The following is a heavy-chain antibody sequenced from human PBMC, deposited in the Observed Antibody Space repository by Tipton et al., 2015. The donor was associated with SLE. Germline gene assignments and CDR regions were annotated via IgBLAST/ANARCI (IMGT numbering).Heavy chain of an antibody. CDR2: ISSSGSTR. Sequence: SLRLSCAASGFTFSDYYMSWIRQAPGKGLEWVSYISSSGSTRYYADSVKGRFTISRDNAKNSLYLQMNSLRAEDTAVYYCARDRYYYDSSGSDAFDIWGQGTMVAVSS. V-gene: IGHV3-11*01. CDR1: GFTFSDYY. J-gene: IGHJ3*02. D-gene: IGHD3-22*01. CDR3: ARDRYYYDSSGSDAFDI.